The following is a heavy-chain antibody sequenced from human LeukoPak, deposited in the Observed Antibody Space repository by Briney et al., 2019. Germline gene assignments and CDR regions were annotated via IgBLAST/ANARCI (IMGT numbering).Heavy chain of an antibody. D-gene: IGHD3-10*01. CDR3: ASRYGSGSYSSWFDH. Sequence: SETLSLTCAVSGYSISSGYYWGWIRQPPGKGLEWIGSIYHSGSTYYNPSLKSRVTISVDTSKNQFSLKLSSVTAADTAVYYCASRYGSGSYSSWFDHWGQGTLVTVSS. CDR2: IYHSGST. V-gene: IGHV4-38-2*01. CDR1: GYSISSGYY. J-gene: IGHJ5*02.